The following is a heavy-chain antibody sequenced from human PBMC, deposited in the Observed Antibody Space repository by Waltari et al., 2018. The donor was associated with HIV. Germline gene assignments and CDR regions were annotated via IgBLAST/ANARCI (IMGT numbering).Heavy chain of an antibody. D-gene: IGHD3-3*01. J-gene: IGHJ4*02. Sequence: QVQLVQSGAEVKKPGASVKVSCKASGYIFSSYDINMLRQATGQGLEWMGWVNPNRGNTGYAQRFKGRVTLTRDTSRSTAYMELCSLGCEDTAVYYCARGLTWSGYWHCDYWGQGTLVTVSS. V-gene: IGHV1-8*01. CDR3: ARGLTWSGYWHCDY. CDR1: GYIFSSYD. CDR2: VNPNRGNT.